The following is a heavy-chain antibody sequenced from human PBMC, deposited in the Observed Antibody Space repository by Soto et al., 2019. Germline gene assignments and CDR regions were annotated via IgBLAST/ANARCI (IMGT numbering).Heavy chain of an antibody. V-gene: IGHV1-2*02. CDR1: GYTFTGYY. Sequence: ASVKVSCKASGYTFTGYYMHWVRQAPGQGLEWMGWTNPNSGGTNYAQKFQGRVKMTRDTSISTAYMELSRLRSDDTAVYYCARDSLYYDFWSGRPFCMDVWGKGTTVTVSS. J-gene: IGHJ6*04. CDR3: ARDSLYYDFWSGRPFCMDV. CDR2: TNPNSGGT. D-gene: IGHD3-3*01.